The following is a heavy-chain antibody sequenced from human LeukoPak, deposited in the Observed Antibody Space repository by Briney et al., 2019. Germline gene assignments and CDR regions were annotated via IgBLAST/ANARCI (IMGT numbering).Heavy chain of an antibody. CDR1: GASITSYH. CDR3: ARDQEHCSGTSCYPYWYDS. V-gene: IGHV4-4*07. J-gene: IGHJ5*01. D-gene: IGHD2-2*01. CDR2: MFYSGNT. Sequence: SETLSLTCTVSGASITSYHWSWIRQPAGKGLEWIGRMFYSGNTDYNPSLKSRLTMSIDTSKNQFSLKLSSVTAADTAVYFCARDQEHCSGTSCYPYWYDSWGQGTLVTVSS.